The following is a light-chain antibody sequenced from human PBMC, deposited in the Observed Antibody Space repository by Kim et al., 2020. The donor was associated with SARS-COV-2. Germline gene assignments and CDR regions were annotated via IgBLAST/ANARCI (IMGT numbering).Light chain of an antibody. Sequence: SVGDRVIITCRASQSISSWLAWYQQKPGKAPKLLIYKASSLESGVPSRFSGSGSGTEFTLTISSLQPDDFATYYCQQYNSYSPKTFGQGTKVDIK. CDR3: QQYNSYSPKT. V-gene: IGKV1-5*03. CDR2: KAS. CDR1: QSISSW. J-gene: IGKJ1*01.